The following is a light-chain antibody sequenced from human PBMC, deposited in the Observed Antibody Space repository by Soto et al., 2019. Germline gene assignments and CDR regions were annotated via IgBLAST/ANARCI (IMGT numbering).Light chain of an antibody. CDR2: GAS. J-gene: IGKJ1*01. CDR3: QQYNNWPQT. Sequence: VFTQSPATLSLSRGERATLSCRASQSISSYFAWYQQKPGQAPRLLIYGASTRATGIPARFSGSGSGTEFTLTISSLQSEDFAVYYCQQYNNWPQTFGQGTKVDIK. CDR1: QSISSY. V-gene: IGKV3-15*01.